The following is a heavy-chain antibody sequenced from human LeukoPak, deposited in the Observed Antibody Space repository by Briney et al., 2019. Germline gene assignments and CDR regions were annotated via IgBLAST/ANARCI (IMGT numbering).Heavy chain of an antibody. CDR2: ISGSGGST. Sequence: GGSLRLSCAASGFTFSSYAMSWVRQAPGKGLEWVSAISGSGGSTYYADSVKGRFTISSDNSKNTLYLQMNSLRAEDTAVYYCARDPCSSATERGYFDYWGQGTLVTVSS. CDR1: GFTFSSYA. CDR3: ARDPCSSATERGYFDY. V-gene: IGHV3-23*01. D-gene: IGHD6-19*01. J-gene: IGHJ4*02.